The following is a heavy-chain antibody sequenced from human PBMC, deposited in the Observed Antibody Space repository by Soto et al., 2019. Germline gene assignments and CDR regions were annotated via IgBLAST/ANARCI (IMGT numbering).Heavy chain of an antibody. CDR3: ARALDHYYFDY. J-gene: IGHJ4*02. V-gene: IGHV3-33*01. CDR2: IWYDGSNK. Sequence: GGSLRLSCAASGFTFSSYGMHWVRQAPGKGLEWVAVIWYDGSNKYYADSVKGRFTISRDNSKNTLYLQMNSLRAEDTAVYYCARALDHYYFDYWGQGTLVTVS. D-gene: IGHD3-3*01. CDR1: GFTFSSYG.